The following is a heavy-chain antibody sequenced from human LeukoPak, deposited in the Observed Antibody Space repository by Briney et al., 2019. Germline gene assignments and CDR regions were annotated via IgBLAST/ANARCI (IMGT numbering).Heavy chain of an antibody. D-gene: IGHD3-22*01. CDR2: IYYSGST. J-gene: IGHJ5*02. CDR1: GGSISSYY. CDR3: ARARLDYYDSSATRDDWFDP. V-gene: IGHV4-59*01. Sequence: SETLSLTCTVSGGSISSYYWSWIRQPPGKGLEWIGYIYYSGSTNYNPSRKSRVTISVDTSKNQFSLKLSSVTAADTAVYYCARARLDYYDSSATRDDWFDPWGQGTLVTVSS.